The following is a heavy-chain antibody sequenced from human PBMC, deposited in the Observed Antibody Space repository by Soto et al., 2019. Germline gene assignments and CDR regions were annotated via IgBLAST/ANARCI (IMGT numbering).Heavy chain of an antibody. D-gene: IGHD3-3*02. J-gene: IGHJ6*02. CDR3: ARDIRIFGVVTDYYYYGMDV. CDR1: GFTFSSYS. Sequence: PGGSLRLSCAASGFTFSSYSMNWVRQAPGKGLEWVSSISSSSSYIYYADSVKGRFTISRDNAKNSLYLQMNSLRAEDTAVYYCARDIRIFGVVTDYYYYGMDVWGQGTTVTVSS. CDR2: ISSSSSYI. V-gene: IGHV3-21*01.